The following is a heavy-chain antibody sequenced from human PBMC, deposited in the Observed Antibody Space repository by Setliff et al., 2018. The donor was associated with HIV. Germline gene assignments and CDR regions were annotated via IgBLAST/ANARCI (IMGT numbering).Heavy chain of an antibody. D-gene: IGHD3-16*01. CDR1: GYTFSNYY. J-gene: IGHJ4*02. CDR3: VRGGGSSAYPPFEY. V-gene: IGHV1-46*01. Sequence: ASVKVSCKASGYTFSNYYIHWVRQAPGQGLEWMGIINPSAATSYGQKFQGRLTVTRDTSTSTVYMDLSSLRSEDTAVYYCVRGGGSSAYPPFEYWGQGTLVTVSS. CDR2: INPSAAT.